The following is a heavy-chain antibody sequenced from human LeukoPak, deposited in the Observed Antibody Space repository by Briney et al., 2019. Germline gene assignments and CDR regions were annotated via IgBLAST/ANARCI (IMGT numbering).Heavy chain of an antibody. CDR3: AKHRGAKIAVAGTEGAFDY. J-gene: IGHJ4*02. V-gene: IGHV3-7*03. Sequence: GGSLRLSCEGSAFIFSGHWMNWVRQTPGKGLEWVASIKEDGSERQYVDSVKGRFSISRDNTKGSLFLQMNSLRAEDTAVYYCAKHRGAKIAVAGTEGAFDYWGQGTLVTVSS. CDR1: AFIFSGHW. CDR2: IKEDGSER. D-gene: IGHD6-19*01.